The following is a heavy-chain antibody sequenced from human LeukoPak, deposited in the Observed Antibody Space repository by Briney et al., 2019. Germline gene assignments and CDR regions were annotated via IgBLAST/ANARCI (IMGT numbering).Heavy chain of an antibody. J-gene: IGHJ6*03. D-gene: IGHD6-13*01. V-gene: IGHV3-48*01. CDR1: GFTFSSYN. CDR2: ISSSSTI. Sequence: PGGSLRLSCAASGFTFSSYNMIWVRQAPGKGLEWVSYISSSSTIYYTDSVKGRFTISRDNAKNSLYLQMNSLRAEDTAVYYCARLSSPIGGYYYYMDVWGKGTTVTVSS. CDR3: ARLSSPIGGYYYYMDV.